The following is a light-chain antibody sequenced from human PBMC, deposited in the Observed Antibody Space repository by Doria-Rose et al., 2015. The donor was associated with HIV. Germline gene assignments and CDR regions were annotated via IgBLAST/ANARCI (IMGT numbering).Light chain of an antibody. CDR1: QVIDTW. J-gene: IGKJ4*01. V-gene: IGKV1D-12*01. CDR3: QQGERFPLT. Sequence: CRASQVIDTWLAWYQHKPSQAPKLLIYGTSNVQAGVPSRFSGSGSGTEFTLTINSLQPEDFATYFCQQGERFPLTFGGGTKVGVK. CDR2: GTS.